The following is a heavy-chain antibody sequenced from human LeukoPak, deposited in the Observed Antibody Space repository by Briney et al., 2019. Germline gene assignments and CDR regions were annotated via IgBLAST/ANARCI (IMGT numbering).Heavy chain of an antibody. CDR1: GYSISSGNY. D-gene: IGHD2-2*03. J-gene: IGHJ5*02. CDR3: ARDGYCSSTSCYWGRGETKNWFDP. Sequence: SETLSLTCTVSGYSISSGNYWDWIRQPPGKGLEWIGSIYHSGSTYYNPSLKSRVTISVDTSKNQFSLKLSSVTAADTAVYYCARDGYCSSTSCYWGRGETKNWFDPWGQGTLVTVSS. CDR2: IYHSGST. V-gene: IGHV4-38-2*02.